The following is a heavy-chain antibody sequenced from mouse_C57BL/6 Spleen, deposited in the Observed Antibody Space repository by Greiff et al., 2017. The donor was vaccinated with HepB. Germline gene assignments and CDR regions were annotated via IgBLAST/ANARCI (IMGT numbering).Heavy chain of an antibody. CDR1: GYTFTSYT. V-gene: IGHV1-4*01. J-gene: IGHJ2*01. CDR3: ARFGDESYFDY. CDR2: INPSSGYT. Sequence: QVQLQQSGAELARPGASVKMSCKASGYTFTSYTMHWVKQRPGQGLEWIGYINPSSGYTKYNQKFKDKATLTADKSSSTAYMQLSSLTSEDSAVYYCARFGDESYFDYWGQGTTLTVSS. D-gene: IGHD3-1*01.